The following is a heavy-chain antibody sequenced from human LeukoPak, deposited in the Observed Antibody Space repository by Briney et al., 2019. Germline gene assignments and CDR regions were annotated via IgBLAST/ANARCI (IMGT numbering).Heavy chain of an antibody. V-gene: IGHV3-7*01. J-gene: IGHJ6*03. Sequence: PGGSLRLSCAASGFTFSSYWMSWVRQAPGKGLEWVANIKQDGSEKYYVDSVKGRFTISRDNAKNSLYLQMNSLRAEDTAVYYCAREAELGYCSGGSCSYFMDVWGKGTTVTASS. CDR1: GFTFSSYW. CDR2: IKQDGSEK. CDR3: AREAELGYCSGGSCSYFMDV. D-gene: IGHD2-15*01.